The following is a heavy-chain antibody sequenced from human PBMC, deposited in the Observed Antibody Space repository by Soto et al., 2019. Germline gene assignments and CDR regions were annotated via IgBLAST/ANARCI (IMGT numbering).Heavy chain of an antibody. J-gene: IGHJ4*02. CDR2: IHWNGDST. V-gene: IGHV3-20*04. CDR1: GFTFEDSG. Sequence: PGGSLRLSCAASGFTFEDSGMSWVRQAPGKGLEWVSGIHWNGDSTDYADSVKGRFTISRDNAKNSLYLQMNSLRAEDTALYYCARNRYYDSSGFLSTYFDYWGQGTPVTVSS. CDR3: ARNRYYDSSGFLSTYFDY. D-gene: IGHD3-22*01.